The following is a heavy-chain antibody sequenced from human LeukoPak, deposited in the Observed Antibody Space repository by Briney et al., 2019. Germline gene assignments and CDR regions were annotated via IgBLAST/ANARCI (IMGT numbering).Heavy chain of an antibody. V-gene: IGHV4-4*07. J-gene: IGHJ6*04. CDR2: IYTSGST. D-gene: IGHD3-16*01. CDR3: ARGGAKAAYYYYGMVV. CDR1: GGSITSYY. Sequence: PSETLSLTCTVSGGSITSYYWSWIRQPAGKGLEWIGRIYTSGSTNYNPSLKSRVTMSVDTSKNQFSLKMSSVTAADTAVYYCARGGAKAAYYYYGMVVWGERAPVTASS.